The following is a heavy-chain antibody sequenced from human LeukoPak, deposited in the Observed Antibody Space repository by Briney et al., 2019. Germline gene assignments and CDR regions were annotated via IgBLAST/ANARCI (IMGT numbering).Heavy chain of an antibody. D-gene: IGHD6-13*01. CDR3: ARAKVQQLVRVVWFDP. V-gene: IGHV1-46*01. Sequence: ASVKVSCKASGYTFTSYYMHWVRQAPGQGLEWMGIINPSGGSTSYAQKFQGRVTMTRDTSTSTVYMELSSLRSEDTAVYYSARAKVQQLVRVVWFDPWGQGTLVTVSS. CDR1: GYTFTSYY. CDR2: INPSGGST. J-gene: IGHJ5*02.